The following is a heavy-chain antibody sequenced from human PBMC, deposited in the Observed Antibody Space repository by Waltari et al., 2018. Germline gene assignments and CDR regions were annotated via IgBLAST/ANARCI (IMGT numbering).Heavy chain of an antibody. CDR2: IIPIFGTA. J-gene: IGHJ4*02. CDR3: ARDRYQITMVRGVISAFDY. Sequence: QVQLVQSGAEVKKPGSSVKVSCKASGGTFSSYAIGWVRQAPGQGLEWMGGIIPIFGTANYAQKFQGRVTITTDESTSTAYMELSSLRSEDTAVYYFARDRYQITMVRGVISAFDYWGQGTLVTVSS. D-gene: IGHD3-10*01. CDR1: GGTFSSYA. V-gene: IGHV1-69*05.